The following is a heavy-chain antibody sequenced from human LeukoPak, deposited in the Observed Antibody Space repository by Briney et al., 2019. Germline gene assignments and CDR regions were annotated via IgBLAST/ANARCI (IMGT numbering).Heavy chain of an antibody. CDR2: ISGDGVST. V-gene: IGHV3-43*02. CDR1: GLPIADFA. J-gene: IGHJ4*02. Sequence: GGSLRLSCVASGLPIADFAMHWVRQAPGEGLEWVSLISGDGVSTFYADSVKGRFSISRDNSKNSLYLEMDSLRTEDAAMYYCSKESGKFDYWGQGTLVAVSS. CDR3: SKESGKFDY.